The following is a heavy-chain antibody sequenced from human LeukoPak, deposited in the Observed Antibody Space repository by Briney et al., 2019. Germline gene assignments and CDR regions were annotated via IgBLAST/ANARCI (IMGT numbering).Heavy chain of an antibody. CDR2: INPKSGGT. D-gene: IGHD5-12*01. V-gene: IGHV1-2*02. Sequence: XSVRVSCKASGDTFTGYYMHWVRQAPGQGLEWMGWINPKSGGTNYAQKLQGRVTMTRDKPKSTAYMELSRLRSHDTAVYYCARVSLWTSGYDYPLDYWGQGTLVTVSS. CDR1: GDTFTGYY. J-gene: IGHJ4*02. CDR3: ARVSLWTSGYDYPLDY.